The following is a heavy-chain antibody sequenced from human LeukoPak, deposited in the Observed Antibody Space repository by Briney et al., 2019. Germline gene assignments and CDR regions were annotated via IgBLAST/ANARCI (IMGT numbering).Heavy chain of an antibody. J-gene: IGHJ3*02. Sequence: PSGTLSLTCAVSGGSISSSNWWSWVRQPPGKGLEWIGEIYHSGSTNYNPSLKSRVTISVDKSKNQFSLKLSSVTAADTAVYYCARVGSGGTVTNAFDIWGQGTMVTVSS. CDR2: IYHSGST. CDR1: GGSISSSNW. CDR3: ARVGSGGTVTNAFDI. V-gene: IGHV4-4*02. D-gene: IGHD4-11*01.